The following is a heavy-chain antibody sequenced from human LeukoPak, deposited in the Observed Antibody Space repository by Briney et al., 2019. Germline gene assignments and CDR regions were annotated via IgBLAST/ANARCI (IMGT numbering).Heavy chain of an antibody. CDR1: GGSISSYY. CDR3: ARVGSSWSDNWFDP. V-gene: IGHV4-59*01. Sequence: SETLSLTCTVSGGSISSYYWSWIRQPPGKGLEWIGYIYYSGSTNYNPSLKSRVTISVDTSKNQFSLKLSSVTAADTAVYYCARVGSSWSDNWFDPWGQGTLVTVSS. CDR2: IYYSGST. D-gene: IGHD6-13*01. J-gene: IGHJ5*02.